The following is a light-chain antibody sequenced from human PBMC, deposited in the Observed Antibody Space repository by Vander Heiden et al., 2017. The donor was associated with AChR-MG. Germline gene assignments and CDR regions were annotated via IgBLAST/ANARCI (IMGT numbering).Light chain of an antibody. CDR1: QNSRTY. Sequence: DIHMTQSPSSRSASVGDRVTITCRASQNSRTYLSWFQQKPGKAAKFLNVAATDLQSGVPSRFSGGGSGKDFNLTISSLQPEDFAYYYRQQIYSTGWTFGQGTKVEIK. CDR2: AAT. J-gene: IGKJ1*01. V-gene: IGKV1-39*01. CDR3: QQIYSTGWT.